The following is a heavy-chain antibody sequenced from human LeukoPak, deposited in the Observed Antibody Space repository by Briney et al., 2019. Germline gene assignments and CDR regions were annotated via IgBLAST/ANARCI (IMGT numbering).Heavy chain of an antibody. Sequence: PSETLSLTCAVYGGSFSGYYWSWIRQPPGKGLEWIGEINHSGSTNYNPSLKSRVTISVDTSKNQFSLKLSSVTAEDTAVYYCARVWTGQWPPHYYYMDVWGKGTTVTISS. CDR3: ARVWTGQWPPHYYYMDV. J-gene: IGHJ6*03. CDR1: GGSFSGYY. V-gene: IGHV4-34*01. D-gene: IGHD6-19*01. CDR2: INHSGST.